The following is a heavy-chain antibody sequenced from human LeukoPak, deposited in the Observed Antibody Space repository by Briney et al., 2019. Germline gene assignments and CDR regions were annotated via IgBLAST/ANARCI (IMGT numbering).Heavy chain of an antibody. CDR3: AVPAAF. V-gene: IGHV3-23*01. CDR2: ISGSGGRT. CDR1: GLTFSSYA. Sequence: GGSLRLSCAASGLTFSSYAMSWVRQAPGKGLEWVSGISGSGGRTYYADSVKGRCTIYRDNSKNMVYLQMNSLRAEDTAVYYCAVPAAFWGQGTLVTVSS. D-gene: IGHD2-2*01. J-gene: IGHJ4*02.